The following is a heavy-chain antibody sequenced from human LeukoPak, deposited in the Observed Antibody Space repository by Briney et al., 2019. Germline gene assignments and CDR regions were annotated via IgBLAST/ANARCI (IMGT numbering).Heavy chain of an antibody. D-gene: IGHD3-3*01. Sequence: GRSLRLSCAASGFTFSSYAMNWVRQAPGKGLEWVSGISGSGVSAYYADSVKGRFTICRDNAKNSLYLQMNSLRAEDTALYYCARDLKSGDDYWGQGTLVTVSS. V-gene: IGHV3-23*01. CDR1: GFTFSSYA. J-gene: IGHJ4*02. CDR2: ISGSGVSA. CDR3: ARDLKSGDDY.